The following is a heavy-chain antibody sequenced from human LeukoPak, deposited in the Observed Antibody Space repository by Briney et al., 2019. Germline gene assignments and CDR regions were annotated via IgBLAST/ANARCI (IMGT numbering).Heavy chain of an antibody. Sequence: ASVKVSCKASGYTFTSYGISWVRQAPGQGLECMGWISAYNGNTNYAQKLQGRVTMTTDTSTSTAYMELRSLRSDDTAVYYCARVNLRAGGARSDYWGQGTLVTVSS. D-gene: IGHD6-6*01. CDR3: ARVNLRAGGARSDY. CDR1: GYTFTSYG. V-gene: IGHV1-18*01. J-gene: IGHJ4*02. CDR2: ISAYNGNT.